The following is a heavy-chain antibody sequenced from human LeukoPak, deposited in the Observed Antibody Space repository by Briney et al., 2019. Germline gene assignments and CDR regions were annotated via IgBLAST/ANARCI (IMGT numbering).Heavy chain of an antibody. D-gene: IGHD3-16*02. Sequence: ASVKVSCKASGYTFTGYYMHWVRQAPGQGLEWMGWINPNSGGANYAQKFQGRVTMTRDTSISTAYMELSRLRSDDTAVYYCAVENIAGDTFDYWGQGTLVTVSS. CDR2: INPNSGGA. CDR3: AVENIAGDTFDY. CDR1: GYTFTGYY. J-gene: IGHJ4*02. V-gene: IGHV1-2*02.